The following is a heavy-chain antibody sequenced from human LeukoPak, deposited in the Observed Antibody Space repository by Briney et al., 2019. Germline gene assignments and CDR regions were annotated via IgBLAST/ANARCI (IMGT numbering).Heavy chain of an antibody. J-gene: IGHJ4*02. CDR3: ARSVVVAATSVHFDY. CDR2: IYYSGST. Sequence: SETLSLTCTVSGGSISSSSYYWGWIRQPPGKGLEWIGSIYYSGSTYYNPSLKSRVTISVDTSKNQFSLKLSSVTAADTAVYYCARSVVVAATSVHFDYWGQGTLVTVSS. CDR1: GGSISSSSYY. D-gene: IGHD2-15*01. V-gene: IGHV4-39*07.